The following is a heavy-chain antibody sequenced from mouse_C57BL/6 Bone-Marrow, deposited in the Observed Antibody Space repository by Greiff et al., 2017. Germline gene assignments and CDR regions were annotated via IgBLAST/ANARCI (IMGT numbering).Heavy chain of an antibody. V-gene: IGHV1-85*01. Sequence: VKLQESGPELVKPGASVKLSCKASGYTFTSYDINWVKQRPGQGLEWIGWIYPRDGSTKYNEKFKGKATLTVDTSSSTAYMELHSLTSEDSAVYCCAREEITTVPYFDYWGKGNTRTVSS. D-gene: IGHD1-1*01. CDR1: GYTFTSYD. CDR2: IYPRDGST. CDR3: AREEITTVPYFDY. J-gene: IGHJ2*01.